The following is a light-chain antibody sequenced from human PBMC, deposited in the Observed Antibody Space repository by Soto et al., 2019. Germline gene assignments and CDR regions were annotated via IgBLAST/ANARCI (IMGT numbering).Light chain of an antibody. V-gene: IGKV1-9*01. J-gene: IGKJ3*01. CDR2: AAS. CDR1: QGISSY. Sequence: DIQLTQSPSFLSASVGDRVTITCPASQGISSYLAWYQQKPGKAPKLLIYAASTLQSGVPSRFSGSGSGTEFTLTISSLQPDDFATYYCQRLNSYPAFGPGTKVDIK. CDR3: QRLNSYPA.